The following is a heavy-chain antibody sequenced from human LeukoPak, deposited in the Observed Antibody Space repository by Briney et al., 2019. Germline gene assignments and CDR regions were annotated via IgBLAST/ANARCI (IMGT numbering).Heavy chain of an antibody. J-gene: IGHJ6*03. V-gene: IGHV4-61*02. CDR2: IYTSGST. D-gene: IGHD1-26*01. CDR3: AREFPYSGSYYRRSYYYYMDV. CDR1: GGSFSSSSYY. Sequence: SETLSLTCTVSGGSFSSSSYYWSWIRQPAGKGLEWIGRIYTSGSTNYNPSLKSRVTMSVDTSKNQFSLKLSSVTAADTAVYYCAREFPYSGSYYRRSYYYYMDVWGKGTTVTVSS.